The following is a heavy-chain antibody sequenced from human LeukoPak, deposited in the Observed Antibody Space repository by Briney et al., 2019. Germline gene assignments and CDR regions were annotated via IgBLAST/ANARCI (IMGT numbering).Heavy chain of an antibody. CDR1: GFIFSRNS. CDR2: ISSSSSYI. Sequence: GGSLRLSCAASGFIFSRNSMNWVRQAPGKGLEWVSSISSSSSYIYYADSVKGRFTISRDNSKNTLYLQMNSLRAEDTAVYYCARDPLRGGFSYYYMDVWGKGTTVTVSS. D-gene: IGHD3-10*01. J-gene: IGHJ6*03. V-gene: IGHV3-21*01. CDR3: ARDPLRGGFSYYYMDV.